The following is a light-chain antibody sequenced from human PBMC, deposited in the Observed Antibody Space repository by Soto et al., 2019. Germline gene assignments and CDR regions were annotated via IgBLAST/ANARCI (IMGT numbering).Light chain of an antibody. J-gene: IGKJ4*01. Sequence: IVMTQSPATLSVSPWERATLSCRASQRLSSNLAWYQQKPGQAPRLLIYGVSTRATGIPARFSGSGSGTEFTLTISSLQSEDSAVYYCQQYKNWLALTFGGGTKVDIK. CDR1: QRLSSN. V-gene: IGKV3-15*01. CDR3: QQYKNWLALT. CDR2: GVS.